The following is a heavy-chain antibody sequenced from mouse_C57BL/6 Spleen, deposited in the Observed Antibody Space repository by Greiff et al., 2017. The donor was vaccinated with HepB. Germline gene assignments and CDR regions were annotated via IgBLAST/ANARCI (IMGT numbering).Heavy chain of an antibody. CDR3: ARGGIQGYYAMDY. V-gene: IGHV1-64*01. J-gene: IGHJ4*01. Sequence: VQLQQPGAELVKPGASVKLSCKASGYTFTSYWMHWVKQRPGQGLEWIGMIHPNSGSTNYNEKFKSKATLTVDKSSSTAYMQLSSLTSEDSAVYYCARGGIQGYYAMDYWGQGTSVTVSS. CDR2: IHPNSGST. CDR1: GYTFTSYW.